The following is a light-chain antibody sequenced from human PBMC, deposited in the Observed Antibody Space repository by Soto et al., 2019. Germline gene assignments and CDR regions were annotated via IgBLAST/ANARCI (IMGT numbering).Light chain of an antibody. CDR1: QNISNY. J-gene: IGKJ3*01. CDR3: QKYNSVPPLT. V-gene: IGKV1-27*01. Sequence: DIQMTQSPSSLSASVGDRVTISCRASQNISNYLAWYQQKPWKVPKLLISAASTLHSGVPSRFSGSGSGTDFTLTISSLQPEDVATNYCQKYNSVPPLTFGPGTKVDIK. CDR2: AAS.